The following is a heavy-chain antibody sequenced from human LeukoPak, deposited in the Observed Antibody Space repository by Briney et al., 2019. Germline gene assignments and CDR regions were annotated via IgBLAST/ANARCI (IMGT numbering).Heavy chain of an antibody. J-gene: IGHJ3*02. D-gene: IGHD3-3*01. V-gene: IGHV3-30-3*01. CDR1: GFTFSSYA. CDR3: ARDRPVLRSLEWSYDAFDI. Sequence: PGRSLRLSCAASGFTFSSYAMHWVRQAPGKGLEWVAVISYDGSNKDYADSVKGRFTISRDNSKNTLYLQMNSLRAEDTAVYYCARDRPVLRSLEWSYDAFDIWGQGTMVTVSS. CDR2: ISYDGSNK.